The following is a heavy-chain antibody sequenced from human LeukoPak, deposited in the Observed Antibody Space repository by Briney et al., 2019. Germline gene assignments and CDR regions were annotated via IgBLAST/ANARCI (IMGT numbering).Heavy chain of an antibody. CDR1: GGSFRGYY. Sequence: SETLSLTCAVYGGSFRGYYWSWIRQPPGKGLEWIGYIYYSGSTNYNPSLKSRVTISVDTSKNQFSLKLSSVTAADTAVYYCARIGHEDYYFDYWGQGTLVTVSS. V-gene: IGHV4-59*01. CDR3: ARIGHEDYYFDY. CDR2: IYYSGST. J-gene: IGHJ4*02.